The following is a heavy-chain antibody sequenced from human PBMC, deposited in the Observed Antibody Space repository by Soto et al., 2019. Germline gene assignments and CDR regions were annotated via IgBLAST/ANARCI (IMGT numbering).Heavy chain of an antibody. Sequence: QVQLVQSGVEVKKPGASVKVSCKASGYTFTDYAISWVRQAPGRGLEWMGWVNTYNGNPNYAQIFQGRGTMTTDTSTDTAYVELRSLKSDDSAVYYCARDSQYSTSWQRFDSWGQGTLVTVSS. CDR3: ARDSQYSTSWQRFDS. D-gene: IGHD6-13*01. CDR2: VNTYNGNP. V-gene: IGHV1-18*01. CDR1: GYTFTDYA. J-gene: IGHJ4*02.